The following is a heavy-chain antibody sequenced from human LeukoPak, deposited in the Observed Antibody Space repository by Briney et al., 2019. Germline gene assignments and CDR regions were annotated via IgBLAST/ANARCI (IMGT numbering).Heavy chain of an antibody. V-gene: IGHV4-31*03. D-gene: IGHD5-18*01. Sequence: PSQTLSLTCTVSGASISSGGDYWSWIRQHPGKGLEWIGYIYYSGSTYYNPSLKSRVTISEDTSKNQFSLKLSSVTAADTAVYYCACRIGYSYGIDYWGQGTLVTVSS. J-gene: IGHJ4*02. CDR3: ACRIGYSYGIDY. CDR1: GASISSGGDY. CDR2: IYYSGST.